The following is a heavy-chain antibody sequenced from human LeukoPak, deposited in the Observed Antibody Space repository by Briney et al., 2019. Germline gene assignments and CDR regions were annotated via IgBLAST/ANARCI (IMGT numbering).Heavy chain of an antibody. CDR3: ARDRRVVAADYYYYYYMDV. CDR1: GGSISSYY. CDR2: IYTSGST. V-gene: IGHV4-4*07. D-gene: IGHD2-15*01. J-gene: IGHJ6*03. Sequence: SETLSLTCTVSGGSISSYYWSWIRQPAGKGLEWIGRIYTSGSTNYNPSLESRVTMSVDTSKNQFSLKLSSVTAADTAVYYCARDRRVVAADYYYYYYMDVWGKGTTVTVSS.